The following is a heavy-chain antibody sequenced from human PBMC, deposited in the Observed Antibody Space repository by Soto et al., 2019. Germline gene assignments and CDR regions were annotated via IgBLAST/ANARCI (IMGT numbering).Heavy chain of an antibody. Sequence: EVQLVESGGALVKPGGSLRLSLAASEFTFSTNGMSWFRQVPGKGLEWVPNIKQDGREKYYVDSVKGRFTISRDNAQNSLYLQMNSLRVDDTAVYYCAGAVLSWYFDLWGRGTLVTVSS. V-gene: IGHV3-7*04. CDR3: AGAVLSWYFDL. J-gene: IGHJ2*01. CDR2: IKQDGREK. CDR1: EFTFSTNG. D-gene: IGHD3-16*01.